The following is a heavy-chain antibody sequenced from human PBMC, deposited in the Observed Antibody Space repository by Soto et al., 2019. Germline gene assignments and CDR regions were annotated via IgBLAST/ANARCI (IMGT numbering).Heavy chain of an antibody. CDR1: GGTFSSYA. V-gene: IGHV1-69*01. J-gene: IGHJ6*02. CDR2: IIPIFGTA. D-gene: IGHD6-13*01. CDR3: ARDSSSSPNYYYGMDV. Sequence: QVQLVQSGAEVKKPGSSVKVSCKASGGTFSSYAISWVRQAPGQGLEWMGGIIPIFGTANYAQKFQGRVTITADESTSTAYMERSSLRSEDTAVYYCARDSSSSPNYYYGMDVWGQGTTVTVSS.